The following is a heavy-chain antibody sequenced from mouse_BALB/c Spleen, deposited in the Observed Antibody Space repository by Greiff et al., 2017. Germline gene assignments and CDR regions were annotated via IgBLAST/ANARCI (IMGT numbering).Heavy chain of an antibody. J-gene: IGHJ2*01. D-gene: IGHD1-1*01. V-gene: IGHV1-37*01. CDR2: INPYNGDT. Sequence: VQLQQSGPELVKPGASVKLSCKASGYSFTGYFMNWVKQSHGKSLEWIGRINPYNGDTFYNQKFKGKATLTVDTSSSTAYLQLLSLTSEDSAVYYGGTDYGSSSYFDYWGQGTTLTVSS. CDR1: GYSFTGYF. CDR3: GTDYGSSSYFDY.